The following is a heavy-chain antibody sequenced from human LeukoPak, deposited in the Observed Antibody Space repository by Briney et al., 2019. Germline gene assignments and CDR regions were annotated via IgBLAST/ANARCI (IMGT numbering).Heavy chain of an antibody. CDR3: TTGEGEWLLYAFDI. Sequence: GGSLRLSCAASGFTFSNAWMSWVRQAPGKGLEWVGRIKSKTDGGTTDYAAPVKGRFTISRDDSKNTLYLQMNSLKTEDTAVYYCTTGEGEWLLYAFDIWGQGTMVTVSS. D-gene: IGHD3-3*01. CDR1: GFTFSNAW. J-gene: IGHJ3*02. V-gene: IGHV3-15*01. CDR2: IKSKTDGGTT.